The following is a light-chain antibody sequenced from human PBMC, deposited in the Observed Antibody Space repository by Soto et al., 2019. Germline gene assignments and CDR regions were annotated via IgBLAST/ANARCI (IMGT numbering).Light chain of an antibody. CDR1: QGISSY. Sequence: IQLTQSPSSLSASVGDRVTITCRASQGISSYLAWYQQKPGKAPKLLIYAASTLQSGVPSRFSGSGSGTDVTLTISSLQPEDFATYYCQQLNSYPLTFGGGTQVEIK. J-gene: IGKJ4*01. V-gene: IGKV1-9*01. CDR3: QQLNSYPLT. CDR2: AAS.